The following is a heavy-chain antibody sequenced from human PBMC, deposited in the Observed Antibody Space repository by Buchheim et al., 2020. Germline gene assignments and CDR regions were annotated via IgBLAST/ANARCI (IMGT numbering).Heavy chain of an antibody. CDR3: ARGWPNYSIDY. CDR2: INHSGST. D-gene: IGHD5-24*01. J-gene: IGHJ4*02. CDR1: GGSFSGYY. V-gene: IGHV4-34*09. Sequence: QVQLQESGPGLVKPSQTLSLTCAVYGGSFSGYYWSWIRQPPGKGLEWIGEINHSGSTNYNPSLKSRVTISVDTSKNQFSLKLSSVTAADTAVYYRARGWPNYSIDYWGQGTL.